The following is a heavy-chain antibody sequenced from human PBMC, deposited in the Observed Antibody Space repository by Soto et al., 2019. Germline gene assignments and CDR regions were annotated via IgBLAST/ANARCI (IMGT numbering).Heavy chain of an antibody. CDR3: ARESRHCSGGSCYPDAFDI. V-gene: IGHV3-66*01. D-gene: IGHD2-15*01. J-gene: IGHJ3*02. CDR2: IYSGGST. Sequence: GGSLRLSCAASGFTVSSNYMSWVRQAPGKGLEWVSVIYSGGSTYYADSVKGRFTISRDNSKNTLYLQMNSLRAEDTAVYYCARESRHCSGGSCYPDAFDIWGQGTMVTVSS. CDR1: GFTVSSNY.